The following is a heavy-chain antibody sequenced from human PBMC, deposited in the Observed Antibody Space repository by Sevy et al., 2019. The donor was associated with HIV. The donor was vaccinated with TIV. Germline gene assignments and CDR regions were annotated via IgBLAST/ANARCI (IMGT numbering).Heavy chain of an antibody. D-gene: IGHD4-17*01. J-gene: IGHJ4*02. V-gene: IGHV3-33*01. CDR1: GFTFSTYG. CDR3: AGVLEFYDYGDYGPAFMPDY. Sequence: GGSLRLSCAASGFTFSTYGMHWVRQAPGKGLEWVAVIWFDGSNTDYADSVKGRFTISREIAKTTLHLQMNSLRAEDTAVYYCAGVLEFYDYGDYGPAFMPDYWGQGTLVTVSS. CDR2: IWFDGSNT.